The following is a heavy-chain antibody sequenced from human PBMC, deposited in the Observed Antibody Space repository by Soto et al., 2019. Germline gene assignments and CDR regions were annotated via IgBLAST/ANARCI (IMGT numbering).Heavy chain of an antibody. V-gene: IGHV4-59*02. Sequence: KPSETLSITCTLSVGAVNDHYWSFIRQPPGKGLEWIGYIYYNGNTNYNPSLESRVTISVDRSRNQFSLRLTSLTAADTAVYYCARVRTGYFDYWGRGALVTVSS. CDR2: IYYNGNT. D-gene: IGHD3-9*01. J-gene: IGHJ4*02. CDR1: VGAVNDHY. CDR3: ARVRTGYFDY.